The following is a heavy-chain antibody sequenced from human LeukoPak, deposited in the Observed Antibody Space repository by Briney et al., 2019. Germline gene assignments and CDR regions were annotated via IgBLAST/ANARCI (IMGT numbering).Heavy chain of an antibody. J-gene: IGHJ4*02. D-gene: IGHD2-15*01. V-gene: IGHV3-48*04. Sequence: PGGSLRLSCAASGFTFSSYSMNWVRQAPGKGLEWVSYISSSSSTIYYADSVKGRFTISRDNAKNSLYLQMNSLRAEDTAVYYCARGCGGSCYFGFDYWSQGTLVTVSS. CDR2: ISSSSSTI. CDR3: ARGCGGSCYFGFDY. CDR1: GFTFSSYS.